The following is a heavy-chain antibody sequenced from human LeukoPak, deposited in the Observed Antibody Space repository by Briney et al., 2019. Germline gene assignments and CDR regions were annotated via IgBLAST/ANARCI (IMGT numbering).Heavy chain of an antibody. CDR3: TRSGSYHYFDY. CDR2: IRSKAYGGTT. CDR1: GFTFGDYA. V-gene: IGHV3-49*04. Sequence: GGSLRLSCTASGFTFGDYAMSWVRQAPGKGLEWVGFIRSKAYGGTTEYAASVKGRFTISRDDSKSIAYLQMNSLKTEDTAVYYCTRSGSYHYFDYWGQGTLVTVSS. J-gene: IGHJ4*02. D-gene: IGHD1-26*01.